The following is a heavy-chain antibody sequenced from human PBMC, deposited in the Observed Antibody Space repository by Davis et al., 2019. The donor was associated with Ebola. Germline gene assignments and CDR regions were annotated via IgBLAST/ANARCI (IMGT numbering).Heavy chain of an antibody. J-gene: IGHJ4*02. D-gene: IGHD2-21*01. CDR3: ARGRTIVAGGLSDDFDY. CDR1: GYTFSTYS. Sequence: ASVKVSCKASGYTFSTYSMHWVRQAPGQGLEWMARINEGNGHTIYSQKFQGRITMTMNTSIGTAYMELRSLRSDDTAVYYCARGRTIVAGGLSDDFDYWGQGTLVTVSS. CDR2: INEGNGHT. V-gene: IGHV1-3*01.